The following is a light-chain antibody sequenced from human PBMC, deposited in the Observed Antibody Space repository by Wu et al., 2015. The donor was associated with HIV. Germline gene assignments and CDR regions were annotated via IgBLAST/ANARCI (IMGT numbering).Light chain of an antibody. Sequence: DIEMTQSPSTLSASVGDRVTITCRASRSVNNWLAWYQQKPGKAPKLLIYKASNLESGVPSRFSGSGYGTEFSFTISSLQPDDFATYYCQEYNTYPLTFGGGTKVEIK. V-gene: IGKV1-5*03. CDR2: KAS. CDR1: RSVNNW. CDR3: QEYNTYPLT. J-gene: IGKJ4*01.